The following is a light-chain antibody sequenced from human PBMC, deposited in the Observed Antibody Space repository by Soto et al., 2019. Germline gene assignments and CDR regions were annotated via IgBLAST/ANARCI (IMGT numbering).Light chain of an antibody. CDR2: SNN. J-gene: IGLJ1*01. Sequence: QSVLTQPPSASGTPGQRVTISCSGSSSNIGDNSVNWYQQFPGTAPQVLIYSNNQRPSGVPDRFSGSRSSTSASLAIRGLQSEDEADYYCAAWDDSLNGYVFRAGTKLTVL. CDR1: SSNIGDNS. V-gene: IGLV1-44*01. CDR3: AAWDDSLNGYV.